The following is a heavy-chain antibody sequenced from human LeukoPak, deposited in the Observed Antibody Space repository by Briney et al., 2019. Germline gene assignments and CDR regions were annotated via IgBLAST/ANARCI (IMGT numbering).Heavy chain of an antibody. D-gene: IGHD3-3*01. Sequence: SETLSLTCTVSGGSISSYYWSWIRQPPGKGLEGIGYIYYSGSTNYNPSLRSQVTISVYTSKNQFPLKLSSVTAEDTAVYYCARGLLDDLPYYDFWSGYYDYYYYYMDVWGKGTTVTVSS. V-gene: IGHV4-59*12. CDR2: IYYSGST. J-gene: IGHJ6*03. CDR3: ARGLLDDLPYYDFWSGYYDYYYYYMDV. CDR1: GGSISSYY.